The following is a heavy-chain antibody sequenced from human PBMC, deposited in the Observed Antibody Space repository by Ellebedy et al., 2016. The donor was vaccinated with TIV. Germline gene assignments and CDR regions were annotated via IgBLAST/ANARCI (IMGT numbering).Heavy chain of an antibody. D-gene: IGHD6-13*01. CDR3: ARASAGLDY. CDR1: GITFSSHD. V-gene: IGHV3-13*01. CDR2: IGSAGDT. J-gene: IGHJ4*02. Sequence: PGGSLRLSCAASGITFSSHDMHWVRQGTGKGLEWVSAIGSAGDTSYSGSVKGRFTISRENGKNSVYLQMNSLRAEDTAVYYCARASAGLDYWGQGTLVTVSS.